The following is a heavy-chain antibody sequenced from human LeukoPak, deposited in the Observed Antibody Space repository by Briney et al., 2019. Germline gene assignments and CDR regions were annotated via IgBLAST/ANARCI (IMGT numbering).Heavy chain of an antibody. CDR2: IIPLLGIA. V-gene: IGHV1-69*04. J-gene: IGHJ4*02. Sequence: ASVKVSCKASGGTFSSYAISWVRQAPGQGVECMGKIIPLLGIANYAQKLQSRVTITADNSTSTAYMELSSLRSEDTAVYYCARDRTRSPWIQLWLPFDYWGQGTLVTVSS. D-gene: IGHD5-18*01. CDR1: GGTFSSYA. CDR3: ARDRTRSPWIQLWLPFDY.